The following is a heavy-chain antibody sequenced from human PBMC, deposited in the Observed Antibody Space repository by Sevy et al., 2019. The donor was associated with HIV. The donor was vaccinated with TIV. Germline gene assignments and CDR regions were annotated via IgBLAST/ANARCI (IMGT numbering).Heavy chain of an antibody. Sequence: GGSLRLSCAASGFTFSSYWMSWVRQAPGKGLEWVANIKQDGSEKYYVDSVEGRFTISRDNAKNSLYLQMNSLRAEDTAVYYCAGTYYDFWSGYTDDAFDIWGQGTMVTVSS. V-gene: IGHV3-7*03. CDR3: AGTYYDFWSGYTDDAFDI. CDR2: IKQDGSEK. CDR1: GFTFSSYW. D-gene: IGHD3-3*01. J-gene: IGHJ3*02.